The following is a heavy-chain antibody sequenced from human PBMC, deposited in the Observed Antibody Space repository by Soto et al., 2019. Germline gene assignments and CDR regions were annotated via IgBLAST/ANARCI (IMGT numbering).Heavy chain of an antibody. CDR2: IYSGGST. D-gene: IGHD3-22*01. J-gene: IGHJ6*02. V-gene: IGHV3-53*01. Sequence: GGSLRPSCAASGFTVSSNYMSWVRQAPGKGLEWVSVIYSGGSTYYADSVKGRFTISRDDSKNTLYLQMNSLRAEDTAVYYCARDDSSGYYRSRYYYGMDVWGQGTTVTVS. CDR3: ARDDSSGYYRSRYYYGMDV. CDR1: GFTVSSNY.